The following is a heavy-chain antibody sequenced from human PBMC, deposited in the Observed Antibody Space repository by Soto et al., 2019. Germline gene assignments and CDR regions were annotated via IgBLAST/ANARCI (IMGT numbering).Heavy chain of an antibody. CDR3: AKDLHGSGWSFDQ. CDR2: LISSGESP. D-gene: IGHD6-19*01. Sequence: LRLSCSASGFTFSTQAMAWVRQAPGKGLEWVSALISSGESPDYADSVKGRFTISRDNSKNTLYLQMNSLRADDTAVYYCAKDLHGSGWSFDQWGQGTVVTVSS. J-gene: IGHJ4*02. V-gene: IGHV3-23*01. CDR1: GFTFSTQA.